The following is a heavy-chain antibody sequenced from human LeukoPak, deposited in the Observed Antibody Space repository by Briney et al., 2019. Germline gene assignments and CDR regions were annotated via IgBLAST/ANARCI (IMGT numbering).Heavy chain of an antibody. J-gene: IGHJ4*02. D-gene: IGHD3-22*01. CDR1: GGSISDYY. CDR2: IYYSGST. V-gene: IGHV4-59*08. Sequence: SETLSLTCTVSGGSISDYYWSWIRQPPGKGLEWIGNIYYSGSTNHNPSLKSRVTISVDTSKNQFSLKLNSVTAADTAVYYCARLRQDYYYDSSGSSSYFDLWGQGTLVTVSS. CDR3: ARLRQDYYYDSSGSSSYFDL.